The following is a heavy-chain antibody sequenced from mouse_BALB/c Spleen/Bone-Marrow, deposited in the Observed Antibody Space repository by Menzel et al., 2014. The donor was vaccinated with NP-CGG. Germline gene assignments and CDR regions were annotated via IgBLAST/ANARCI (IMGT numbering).Heavy chain of an antibody. CDR1: GFSLTDYG. Sequence: VQLQQSGPGLVAPSQSLSITRTVSGFSLTDYGVSWIRQPPGKGLEWLGVIWGGGSTYYNSALKSRLSISKDNSKSXVFLKMNSLQTDDTAMYYCAKHRLTYYAMDYWGQGTSVTVSS. CDR3: AKHRLTYYAMDY. CDR2: IWGGGST. J-gene: IGHJ4*01. D-gene: IGHD1-3*01. V-gene: IGHV2-6-5*01.